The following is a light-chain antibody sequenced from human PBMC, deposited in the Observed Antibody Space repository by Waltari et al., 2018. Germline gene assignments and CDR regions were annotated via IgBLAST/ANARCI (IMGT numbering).Light chain of an antibody. J-gene: IGKJ1*01. Sequence: EIVLTQSPATLSLSPGKSATLSCRASQSVSSSLAWYQQKPGQAPRLLIYGASNRAIGIPDRFSGSGSGTDFALSISSLEPEDFAVYCCQQYSDWPRTFGQGTKVEIK. CDR1: QSVSSS. CDR3: QQYSDWPRT. CDR2: GAS. V-gene: IGKV3-15*01.